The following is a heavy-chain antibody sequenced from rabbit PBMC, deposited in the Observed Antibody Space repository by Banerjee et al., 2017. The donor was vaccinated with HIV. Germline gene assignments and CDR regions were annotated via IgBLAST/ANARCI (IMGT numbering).Heavy chain of an antibody. CDR3: ARDYAGDAGYGYGPTYFNL. J-gene: IGHJ4*01. CDR1: GFSFSSNYY. V-gene: IGHV1S40*01. D-gene: IGHD6-1*01. CDR2: IYGGSSGST. Sequence: QSLEESGGDLVKPGASLTLTCTASGFSFSSNYYMCWVRQAPGKGLEWIACIYGGSSGSTYYASWAKGRFTISKTSSTTVTLQMTSLTAADTATYFCARDYAGDAGYGYGPTYFNLWGQGTLVTVS.